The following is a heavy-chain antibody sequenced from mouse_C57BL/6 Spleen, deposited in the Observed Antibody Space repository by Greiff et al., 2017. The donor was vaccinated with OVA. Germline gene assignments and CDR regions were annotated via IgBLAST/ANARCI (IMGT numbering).Heavy chain of an antibody. J-gene: IGHJ2*01. Sequence: EVQLQESGPGLVKPSPSLSLTCSVSGYSITSGYYWNWIRQLPGNLLEWMGYISYDGSNNYNPSLKNRISITRDTSKNQFFLKLNSVTTEDTATYYCAKDGVLRSHFDYWGQGTTLTVSS. CDR3: AKDGVLRSHFDY. V-gene: IGHV3-6*01. CDR1: GYSITSGYY. CDR2: ISYDGSN. D-gene: IGHD1-1*01.